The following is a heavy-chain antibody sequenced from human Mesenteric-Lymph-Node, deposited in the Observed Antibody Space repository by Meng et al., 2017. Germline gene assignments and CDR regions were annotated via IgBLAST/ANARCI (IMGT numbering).Heavy chain of an antibody. CDR2: IYYSGST. CDR3: ARGPTTYFDY. J-gene: IGHJ4*02. D-gene: IGHD4-17*01. V-gene: IGHV4-30-4*08. CDR1: GGSIRSGVYY. Sequence: QEPVAEVGPALVKPSQTLTLSCYAFGGSIRSGVYYWSWIRQHPGKCLEGFGDIYYSGSTYYNPAIKSRVTISVDTSKNQFSLKLSSVTAEYTAVYYCARGPTTYFDYWGQGTLVTVSS.